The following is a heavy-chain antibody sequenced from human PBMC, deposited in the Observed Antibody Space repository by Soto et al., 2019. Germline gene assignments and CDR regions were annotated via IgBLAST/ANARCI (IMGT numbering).Heavy chain of an antibody. CDR2: MFYGVST. CDR1: GXSVNSSCYY. Sequence: XTLSLACTVSGXSVNSSCYYWGWIRQPPGKGLEWIGSMFYGVSTYYNPSLKSRVTVSVDKSKNQFSLNMRSVTAADTAVYYCARLPSRHLVDYWGQGTLVTVSS. V-gene: IGHV4-39*01. J-gene: IGHJ4*02. D-gene: IGHD3-3*02. CDR3: ARLPSRHLVDY.